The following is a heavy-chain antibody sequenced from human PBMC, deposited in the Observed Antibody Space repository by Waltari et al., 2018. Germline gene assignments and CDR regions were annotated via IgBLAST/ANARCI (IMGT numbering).Heavy chain of an antibody. CDR3: ASGGEGELLQTLSIDY. D-gene: IGHD1-26*01. V-gene: IGHV4-59*01. CDR1: GGPISSYY. CDR2: IYYSGST. J-gene: IGHJ4*02. Sequence: QVQLQESGPGLVTPSETLSLTCTVSGGPISSYYWRWIRPPPGKGLEWIGYIYYSGSTNYNPSLKSRVTISVDTSKNQFSLKLSSVTAADTAVYYCASGGEGELLQTLSIDYWGQGTLVTVSS.